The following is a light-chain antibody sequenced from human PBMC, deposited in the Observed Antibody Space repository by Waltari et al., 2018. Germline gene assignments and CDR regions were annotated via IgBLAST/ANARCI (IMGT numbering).Light chain of an antibody. J-gene: IGLJ2*01. CDR2: DLT. CDR3: SAYTSRGTLK. Sequence: QSALTQPAPVSGSPGQSITISCTGTRDDIGAYSYVTWYHQRPGKVPKLIIYDLTERPSGVSNRFSGSKSGSTASLTVSGLQAEDEGLFYCSAYTSRGTLKFGGGTRVTVL. V-gene: IGLV2-14*03. CDR1: RDDIGAYSY.